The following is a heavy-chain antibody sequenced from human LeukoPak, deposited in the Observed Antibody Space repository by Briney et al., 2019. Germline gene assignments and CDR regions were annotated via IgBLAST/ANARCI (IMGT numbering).Heavy chain of an antibody. CDR2: IGTSSNYI. CDR3: ARGKCSGDCSINWHLDL. D-gene: IGHD2-21*01. Sequence: GGSLRLSCAASGFTFSDYAMDWVRQAPGEGLEWVSSIGTSSNYIYYTDSVKGRFTISRDNAKNSLYLQMNSLRAEDTAVYYCARGKCSGDCSINWHLDLWGRGTLLTVSS. CDR1: GFTFSDYA. V-gene: IGHV3-21*01. J-gene: IGHJ2*01.